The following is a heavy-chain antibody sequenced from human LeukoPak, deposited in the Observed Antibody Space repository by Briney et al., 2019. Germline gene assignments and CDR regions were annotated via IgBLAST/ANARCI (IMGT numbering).Heavy chain of an antibody. J-gene: IGHJ4*02. CDR3: AKGSSSSSSRNYFDH. CDR2: ISWSSGTI. V-gene: IGHV3-9*01. CDR1: GFPFYNYA. Sequence: GRSLRLSCAASGFPFYNYAMHWVRQAPGKGLEWVSGISWSSGTIAYADSVKGRFTISRDNANNSLYLQMSSLRPDDTASYYCAKGSSSSSSRNYFDHWGQGTLVTVSS. D-gene: IGHD6-6*01.